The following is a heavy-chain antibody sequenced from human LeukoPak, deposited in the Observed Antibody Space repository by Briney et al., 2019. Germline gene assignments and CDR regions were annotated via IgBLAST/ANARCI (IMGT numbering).Heavy chain of an antibody. D-gene: IGHD1-26*01. CDR3: ARNKYSGSYSYYYYMDV. CDR1: GFTFDDYG. J-gene: IGHJ6*03. V-gene: IGHV3-20*04. Sequence: GGSLRLFCAASGFTFDDYGMSWVRQAPGKGLEWVSGINWNGGSTGYADSVKGRFTISRDNAKNSLYLQMNSLRAEDTALYYCARNKYSGSYSYYYYMDVWGKGTTVTVSS. CDR2: INWNGGST.